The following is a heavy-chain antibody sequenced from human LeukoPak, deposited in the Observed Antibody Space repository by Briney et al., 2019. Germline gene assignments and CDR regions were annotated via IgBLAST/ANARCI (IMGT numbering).Heavy chain of an antibody. CDR2: IRSKANSYAT. CDR1: GFTFSGFA. CDR3: QFHGENDAFDI. Sequence: GGSLRLSCAASGFTFSGFAMHWVRQASGKGLEWVGRIRSKANSYATAYAASVKGRFTISRDDSKNTAYLQMNSLKTEDTAVYYCQFHGENDAFDIWGQGTMVTVSS. J-gene: IGHJ3*02. D-gene: IGHD4-17*01. V-gene: IGHV3-73*01.